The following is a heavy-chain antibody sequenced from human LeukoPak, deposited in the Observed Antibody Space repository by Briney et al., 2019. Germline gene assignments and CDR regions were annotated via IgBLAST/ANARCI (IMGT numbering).Heavy chain of an antibody. D-gene: IGHD3-10*01. CDR2: ISYDGSNK. J-gene: IGHJ4*02. V-gene: IGHV3-30*18. Sequence: GGSLRLSCAASGFTFSSYTMHWVRQAPGKGLEWVAVISYDGSNKYYADSVKGRFTISRDNSKNTLYLQMNSLRAEDTAVYYCAKDSGRVAGQALDYWGQGTLVTVSS. CDR3: AKDSGRVAGQALDY. CDR1: GFTFSSYT.